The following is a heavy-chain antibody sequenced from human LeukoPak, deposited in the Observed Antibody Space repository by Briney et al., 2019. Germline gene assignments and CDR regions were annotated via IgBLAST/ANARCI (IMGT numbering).Heavy chain of an antibody. V-gene: IGHV4-59*12. CDR2: IYSSGST. CDR3: AIRPYYDFWSGSPYMDV. CDR1: GGSISSYY. J-gene: IGHJ6*03. Sequence: PSETLSLTCTVSGGSISSYYWSWIRQPPGKGLEWIGYIYSSGSTNYNPSLKSRVTISVDTSKNQFSLNLTSVTAADTAVYYCAIRPYYDFWSGSPYMDVWGKGTTVTVSS. D-gene: IGHD3-3*01.